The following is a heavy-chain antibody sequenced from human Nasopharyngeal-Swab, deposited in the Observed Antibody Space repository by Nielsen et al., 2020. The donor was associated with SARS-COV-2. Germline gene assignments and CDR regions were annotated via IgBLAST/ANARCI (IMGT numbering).Heavy chain of an antibody. CDR3: ARLGFRELGGYYYYGMDV. V-gene: IGHV5-10-1*01. CDR1: GYSFTSYW. D-gene: IGHD3-10*01. J-gene: IGHJ6*02. Sequence: GGSLRLSCKGSGYSFTSYWISWARQMPGKGLEWMGRIDPSDSYTNYSPSFQGHVTISADKSISTAYLQWSSLKASDTAMYYCARLGFRELGGYYYYGMDVWGQGTTVTVSS. CDR2: IDPSDSYT.